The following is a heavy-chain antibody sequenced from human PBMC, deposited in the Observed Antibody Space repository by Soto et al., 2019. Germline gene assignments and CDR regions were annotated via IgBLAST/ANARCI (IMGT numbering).Heavy chain of an antibody. CDR1: GFTFSSYG. CDR3: AKGRYSGSYFDY. Sequence: EVQLLESGGGLVQPGGSLRLSCAASGFTFSSYGMTWVRQAPGKGLEWVSTISGSGGSTYYADSVKGQFTISRDNSTNTLYLQMNSLRAADTAVYYCAKGRYSGSYFDYWGQGTLVTVSS. CDR2: ISGSGGST. J-gene: IGHJ4*02. V-gene: IGHV3-23*01. D-gene: IGHD1-26*01.